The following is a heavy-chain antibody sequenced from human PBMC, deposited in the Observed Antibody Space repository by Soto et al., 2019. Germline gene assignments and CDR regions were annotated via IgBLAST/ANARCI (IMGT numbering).Heavy chain of an antibody. CDR1: GFTFSSYS. J-gene: IGHJ6*02. V-gene: IGHV3-48*02. D-gene: IGHD5-18*01. Sequence: GGSLRLSCAASGFTFSSYSMNWVRQAPGKGLEWVSYISSSSSTIYYADSVKGRFTISRDNAKNSLYLQMNSLRDEDTAVYYCAREGGYSYGYYYYYGMDVWGQGTTVTVSS. CDR3: AREGGYSYGYYYYYGMDV. CDR2: ISSSSSTI.